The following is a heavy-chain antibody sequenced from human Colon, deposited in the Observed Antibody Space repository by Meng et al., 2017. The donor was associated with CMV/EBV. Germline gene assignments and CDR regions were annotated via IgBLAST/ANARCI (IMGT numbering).Heavy chain of an antibody. CDR3: ARGCETNHDY. J-gene: IGHJ4*02. CDR2: ITNSGITT. Sequence: GESLKISCAASGFNFSDYYMSWIRPAPGKGLGWISYITNSGITTYYVDSVRDPFTISRDNAKNSLYLQMNSLRADDTAVYYCARGCETNHDYWGQGTLVTVSS. V-gene: IGHV3-11*01. CDR1: GFNFSDYY. D-gene: IGHD1-14*01.